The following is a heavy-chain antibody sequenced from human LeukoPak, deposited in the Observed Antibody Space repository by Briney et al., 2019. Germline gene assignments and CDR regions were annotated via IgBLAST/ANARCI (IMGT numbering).Heavy chain of an antibody. J-gene: IGHJ4*02. CDR1: GGSITSTNY. CDR3: ATTRIAVHPYYFDY. CDR2: VNLQGST. V-gene: IGHV4-4*02. Sequence: SGTLSLTCGVSGGSITSTNYWTWVRQPPGKGLEWIGEVNLQGSTNYNPSLMGRVAISVDMSENHISLQLTSVTAADTAVYYCATTRIAVHPYYFDYWGQGTLVTVPS. D-gene: IGHD6-19*01.